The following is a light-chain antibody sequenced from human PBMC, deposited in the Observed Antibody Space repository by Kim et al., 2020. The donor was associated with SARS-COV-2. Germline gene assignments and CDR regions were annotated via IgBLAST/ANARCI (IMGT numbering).Light chain of an antibody. J-gene: IGKJ1*01. CDR1: QDMSNY. CDR3: QRYDSAPWT. CDR2: DAR. V-gene: IGKV1-27*01. Sequence: DMQMTQSPSSLSASVGDRVSITCRASQDMSNYVAWYQQKAGKAPKLLIYDARTLQSGVPSRFSGSRSGTDFSLTITSLQPEAAATYYCQRYDSAPWTFGQGTKVDIK.